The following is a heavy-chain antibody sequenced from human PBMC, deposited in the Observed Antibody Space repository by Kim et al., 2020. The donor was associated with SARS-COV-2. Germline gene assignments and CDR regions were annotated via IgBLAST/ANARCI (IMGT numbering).Heavy chain of an antibody. CDR1: GYTFTGYY. Sequence: ASVKVSCKASGYTFTGYYMHWVRQAPGQGLEWMGRINPNSGGTNYAQKFQGRVTMTRDTSISTAYMELSRLRSDDTVVYYCARGRPTYCSSTSCYYYYGMDVWGQGTTVTVSS. J-gene: IGHJ6*02. CDR2: INPNSGGT. V-gene: IGHV1-2*05. D-gene: IGHD2-2*01. CDR3: ARGRPTYCSSTSCYYYYGMDV.